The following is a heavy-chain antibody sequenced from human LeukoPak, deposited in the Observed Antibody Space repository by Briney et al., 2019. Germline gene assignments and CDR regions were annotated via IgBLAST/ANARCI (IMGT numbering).Heavy chain of an antibody. V-gene: IGHV3-23*01. J-gene: IGHJ4*02. CDR3: AKQPNSDLPSYDY. CDR2: IVGSGGST. CDR1: GFTFYTYA. Sequence: GGSPRLSCAASGFTFYTYAMSWVRQAPGKGLEWVSAIVGSGGSTYYADSVKGRFTISRDNSKNTLYLQMNSLRAEDTAVYYCAKQPNSDLPSYDYWGQGTLVTVSS. D-gene: IGHD4-11*01.